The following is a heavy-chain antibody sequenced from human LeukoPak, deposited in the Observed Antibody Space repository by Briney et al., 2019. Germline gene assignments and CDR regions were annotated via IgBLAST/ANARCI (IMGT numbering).Heavy chain of an antibody. V-gene: IGHV3-53*01. D-gene: IGHD5-18*01. CDR1: GFTVSSNY. Sequence: PGGSLRLSCAASGFTVSSNYMSWVRQAPGKGLEWVSVIYSGGSTYYADSVKGRFTISRDNSKNTLYLQMNSLRAEDTAVYYCAVIQLWPHYFDYWGQGTLVTVSS. J-gene: IGHJ4*02. CDR3: AVIQLWPHYFDY. CDR2: IYSGGST.